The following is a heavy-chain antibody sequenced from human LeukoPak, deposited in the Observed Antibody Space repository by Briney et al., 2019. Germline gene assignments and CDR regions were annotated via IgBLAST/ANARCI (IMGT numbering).Heavy chain of an antibody. CDR1: GFTVSSNY. CDR3: ARWDSSGYHKYYFDY. J-gene: IGHJ4*02. CDR2: IYSRGST. V-gene: IGHV3-53*01. Sequence: PGGSLRLSCAASGFTVSSNYMNWVRQAPGKGLEWVSIIYSRGSTYYADSVRGRFTISRDNSKNTLYLQMNSLTAEDTAVYYCARWDSSGYHKYYFDYWGQGTLVTVSS. D-gene: IGHD3-22*01.